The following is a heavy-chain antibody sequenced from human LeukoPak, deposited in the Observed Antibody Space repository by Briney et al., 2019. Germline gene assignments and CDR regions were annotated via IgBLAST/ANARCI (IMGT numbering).Heavy chain of an antibody. D-gene: IGHD6-25*01. V-gene: IGHV3-33*01. CDR2: IWYDGSNK. J-gene: IGHJ6*02. CDR3: AREGGFYYYYYGMDV. Sequence: GGSLRLSCAASGFTFSSYGMHWVRQAPGKGLEWVAVIWYDGSNKYYADSVKGRFTISRDNSKNTLYLQMNSLRAEDTAVYYCAREGGFYYYYYGMDVWGQGTTVTVSS. CDR1: GFTFSSYG.